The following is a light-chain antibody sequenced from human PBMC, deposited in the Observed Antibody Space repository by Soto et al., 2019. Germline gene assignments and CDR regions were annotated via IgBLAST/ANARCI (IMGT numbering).Light chain of an antibody. CDR3: QQYNSYYT. V-gene: IGKV1-16*01. CDR1: QNISNY. J-gene: IGKJ5*01. Sequence: DIQMAQSPSSLSASVGDRVTISCRASQNISNYLNWYHQKPGKAPKLLIYTTSSLQNGVPSRFSGSGSGTEFTLTISSLQPDDFATYYCQQYNSYYTFGQGTRLEIK. CDR2: TTS.